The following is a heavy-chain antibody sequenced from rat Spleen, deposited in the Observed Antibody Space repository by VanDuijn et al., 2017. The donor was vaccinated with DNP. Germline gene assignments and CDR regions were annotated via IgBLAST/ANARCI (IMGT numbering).Heavy chain of an antibody. V-gene: IGHV5-29*01. CDR1: GFAFSNYG. D-gene: IGHD4-3*01. CDR3: ARRAGD. Sequence: EVQLVESGGGLVQPGRSLKLSCAASGFAFSNYGMAWVRQAPTKGLEWVATISYDGSSTYYRDSVKGRFTISRDNAKSTLYLQMDSLRSEDTATYYCARRAGDWGQGVMVTVSS. CDR2: ISYDGSST. J-gene: IGHJ2*01.